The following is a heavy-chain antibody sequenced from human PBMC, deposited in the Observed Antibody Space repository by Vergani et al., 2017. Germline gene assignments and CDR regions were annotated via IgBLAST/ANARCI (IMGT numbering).Heavy chain of an antibody. V-gene: IGHV3-30-3*01. D-gene: IGHD2-8*02. CDR3: ARDRGDWRYSRYFYNYYMDV. CDR2: ISYDGTNK. J-gene: IGHJ6*03. Sequence: QVQLVESGGGVVQPGRSLRLSCAASGFTFGDRGIHWVRRAPGKGLEWVALISYDGTNKYYTNSVRGRFTISRDNSKSTLFLQMNSLRVEDMAVYYCARDRGDWRYSRYFYNYYMDVWGKGTTVTVSS. CDR1: GFTFGDRG.